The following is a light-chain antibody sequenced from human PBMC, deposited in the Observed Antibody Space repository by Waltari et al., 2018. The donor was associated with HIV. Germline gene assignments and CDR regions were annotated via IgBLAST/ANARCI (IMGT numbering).Light chain of an antibody. V-gene: IGLV1-44*01. CDR1: MSLVGLHP. CDR3: AAWDDSVNGL. CDR2: TNT. Sequence: TQPPSISGTPAQNVTISCSRGMSLVGLHPVRCYHHVPGAAPRVVAFTNTQRPSGVPQRFSASKSGTSASLVISGLQSDDEGDYYCAAWDDSVNGLFGGGTKVTVL. J-gene: IGLJ3*02.